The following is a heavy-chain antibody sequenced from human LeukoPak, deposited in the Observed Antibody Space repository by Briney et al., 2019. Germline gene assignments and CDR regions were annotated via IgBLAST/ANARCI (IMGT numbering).Heavy chain of an antibody. CDR3: ARVILPRVVITAGGCDY. CDR2: IRYDGSVE. Sequence: GGSLRLSCAASGFVFSSYVMHWVRQAPGKGREWVASIRYDGSVEYYADSVKGRFTISRDNSKNTLYLQMHRLRLEDTAVYFCARVILPRVVITAGGCDYWGQGTLVSVSS. V-gene: IGHV3-30*02. J-gene: IGHJ4*02. CDR1: GFVFSSYV. D-gene: IGHD3-22*01.